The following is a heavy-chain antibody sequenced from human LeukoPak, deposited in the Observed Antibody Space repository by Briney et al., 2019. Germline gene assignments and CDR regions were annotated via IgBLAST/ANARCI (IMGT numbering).Heavy chain of an antibody. CDR3: ARVSRDSSGYSPLSFDY. CDR2: ISAYNGNT. V-gene: IGHV1-18*04. D-gene: IGHD3-22*01. CDR1: GYTFTGYY. J-gene: IGHJ4*02. Sequence: ASVKVSCKASGYTFTGYYMHWVRQAPGQGLEWMGWISAYNGNTNYAQKLQGRVTMTTDTSTSTAYMELRSLRSDDTAVYYCARVSRDSSGYSPLSFDYWGQGTLVTVSS.